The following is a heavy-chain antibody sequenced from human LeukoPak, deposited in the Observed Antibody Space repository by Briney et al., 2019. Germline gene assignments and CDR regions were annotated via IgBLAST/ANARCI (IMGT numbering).Heavy chain of an antibody. CDR2: ISAYNGNT. CDR1: GYTFTSYG. J-gene: IGHJ4*02. CDR3: ASRYYDSSRYYQYYFDY. D-gene: IGHD3-22*01. Sequence: ASVKVSCKASGYTFTSYGISWVRQAPGQGLEWMGWISAYNGNTNYAQKLQGRVTMTTDTSTSTVYMELNSLRSEDTAVYYCASRYYDSSRYYQYYFDYWGQGTLVTVSS. V-gene: IGHV1-18*01.